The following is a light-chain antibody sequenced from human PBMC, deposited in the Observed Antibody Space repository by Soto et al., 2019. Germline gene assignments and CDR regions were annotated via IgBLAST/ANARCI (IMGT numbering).Light chain of an antibody. CDR1: SGHSSYI. CDR2: LEGSGNY. V-gene: IGLV4-60*02. J-gene: IGLJ3*02. CDR3: ETWDSDTRV. Sequence: QSVLTQSPSASASLGSSVKVTCTLSSGHSSYIIAWHQQQPGKAPRYLMKLEGSGNYNKGSGVPDRFSGSSSGADRYLTISNLQFEDEADYYCETWDSDTRVFGGGTKLTVL.